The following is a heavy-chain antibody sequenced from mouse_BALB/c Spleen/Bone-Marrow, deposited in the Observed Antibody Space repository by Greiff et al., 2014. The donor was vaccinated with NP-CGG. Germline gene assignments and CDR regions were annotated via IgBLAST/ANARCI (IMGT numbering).Heavy chain of an antibody. V-gene: IGHV1-37*01. Sequence: EVQLQQSGPELVKPGASVKISCKASGYSFTGYFMSWVKQSHGKSLEWIGRINPYNGDTFYNQKFKGKATLTVDKSSSTAHMELLSLTSEDSVVYYCGREIYYGNPDYWGQGTTLTVSS. J-gene: IGHJ2*01. CDR1: GYSFTGYF. CDR2: INPYNGDT. D-gene: IGHD2-1*01. CDR3: GREIYYGNPDY.